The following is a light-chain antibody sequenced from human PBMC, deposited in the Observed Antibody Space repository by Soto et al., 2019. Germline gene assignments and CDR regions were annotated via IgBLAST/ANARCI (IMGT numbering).Light chain of an antibody. CDR2: DAS. J-gene: IGKJ5*01. V-gene: IGKV3-11*01. Sequence: EIVLTQSPATLSLSRGERATLSCRASQSISSYLAWYQQKPGQAPRLLIHDASDRAAGIPARFSGSGSGTDFTLTISSLEPEDFAIYYCQQSDSWPITFGQGTRLEIK. CDR3: QQSDSWPIT. CDR1: QSISSY.